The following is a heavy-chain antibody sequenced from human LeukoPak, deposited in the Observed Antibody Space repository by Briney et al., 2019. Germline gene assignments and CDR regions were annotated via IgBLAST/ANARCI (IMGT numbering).Heavy chain of an antibody. D-gene: IGHD6-13*01. V-gene: IGHV4-4*08. CDR2: IYYSGST. CDR3: ARDPGTTYGSSNWFDP. J-gene: IGHJ5*02. CDR1: GGSISSYY. Sequence: PSETLSLTCTVSGGSISSYYWSWIRQPPGKGLEWIGYIYYSGSTNYNPSLKSRVTFSVDRSKNHFSLKLTSVTALDTAVYFCARDPGTTYGSSNWFDPWGQGTLVTVSS.